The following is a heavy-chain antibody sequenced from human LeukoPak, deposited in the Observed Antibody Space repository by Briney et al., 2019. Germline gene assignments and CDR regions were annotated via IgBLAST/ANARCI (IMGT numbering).Heavy chain of an antibody. Sequence: SETLSLTCAVSGASISDNNWWSWVRQPPGKGLEWIGEILHSGSTNYNPSLKSRVTVSIDKSQNQFSLRLNSVTAADTAVYYCARPKHGSGWHAFGIWGQGTMVTVSS. CDR3: ARPKHGSGWHAFGI. J-gene: IGHJ3*02. CDR1: GASISDNNW. D-gene: IGHD6-19*01. CDR2: ILHSGST. V-gene: IGHV4-4*02.